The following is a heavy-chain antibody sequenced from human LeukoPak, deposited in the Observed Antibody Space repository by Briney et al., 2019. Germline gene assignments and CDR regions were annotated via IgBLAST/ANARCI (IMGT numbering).Heavy chain of an antibody. Sequence: SQTLSLTCAISGDSVSSNSAAWNWIRQSPSRGLEWLGRTYYRSKWYNDYAVSVKSRITINPDTSKNQFSLQLNSVTAADTALYYCARDGGNYYDSSAYNPLDYWGQGTLVTVSS. V-gene: IGHV6-1*01. CDR2: TYYRSKWYN. CDR1: GDSVSSNSAA. CDR3: ARDGGNYYDSSAYNPLDY. J-gene: IGHJ4*02. D-gene: IGHD3-22*01.